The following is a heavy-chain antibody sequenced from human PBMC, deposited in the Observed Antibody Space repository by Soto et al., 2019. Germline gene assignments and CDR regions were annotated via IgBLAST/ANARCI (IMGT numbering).Heavy chain of an antibody. CDR1: GYTFTSSG. V-gene: IGHV1-18*01. J-gene: IGHJ6*02. CDR3: ARGEGAVTIPYSYYGMDV. CDR2: ISPHNGNT. D-gene: IGHD3-10*01. Sequence: QLHLVQSGAEVKKPGASVKVSCKAFGYTFTSSGITWVRQAPGRGLEWMGWISPHNGNTNYAQSLQGRVTLTTDTSTNTAYMELRSLRSDDTAVYYCARGEGAVTIPYSYYGMDVWGQGTTVTVSS.